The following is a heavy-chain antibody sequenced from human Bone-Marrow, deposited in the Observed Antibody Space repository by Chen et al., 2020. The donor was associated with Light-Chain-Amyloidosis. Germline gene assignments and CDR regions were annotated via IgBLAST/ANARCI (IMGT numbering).Heavy chain of an antibody. D-gene: IGHD4-4*01. CDR2: IFYSGST. CDR1: ETSIDAAY. CDR3: AGVQTVTALNY. J-gene: IGHJ4*02. V-gene: IGHV4-59*01. Sequence: QVQLQESGPGLVKPSETLSLTCSVSETSIDAAYWAWIRQPPGKGLEWIGYIFYSGSTTYNPSLKSRVTMSVDTSTNQFSLKLTSFTTAATAVYYCAGVQTVTALNYWGQGTMVTVSS.